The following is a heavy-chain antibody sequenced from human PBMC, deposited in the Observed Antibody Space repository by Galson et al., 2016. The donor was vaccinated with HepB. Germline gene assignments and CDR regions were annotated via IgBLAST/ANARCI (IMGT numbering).Heavy chain of an antibody. CDR1: GFTFADYA. J-gene: IGHJ6*02. D-gene: IGHD2-2*01. CDR2: ISGDGGST. V-gene: IGHV3-43*02. CDR3: AKELRSTSRYYYYYYGMDV. Sequence: SLRLSCAASGFTFADYAMHWVRQAPGKGLEWVSLISGDGGSTYYADSVKGRFTISRDNSKNSLYLQMNGLRTEDTALYYCAKELRSTSRYYYYYYGMDVWGQGTTVTVSS.